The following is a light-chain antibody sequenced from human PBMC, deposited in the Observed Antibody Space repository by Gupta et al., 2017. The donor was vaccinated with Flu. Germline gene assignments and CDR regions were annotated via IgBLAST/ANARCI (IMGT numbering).Light chain of an antibody. CDR1: ESVDTY. CDR3: QQRSNWPGT. V-gene: IGKV3-11*01. Sequence: PATLSMSPGERATLSCRASESVDTYLGWYQLKPGQAPRLVIYDASKSATGIPVRFSGSGSGTDFTLTISGLESEDFAVYYCQQRSNWPGTFGQGTKMEIK. CDR2: DAS. J-gene: IGKJ2*01.